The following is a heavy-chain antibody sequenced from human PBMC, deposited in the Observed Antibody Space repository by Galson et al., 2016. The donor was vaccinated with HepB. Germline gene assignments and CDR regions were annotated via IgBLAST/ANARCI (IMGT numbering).Heavy chain of an antibody. J-gene: IGHJ4*02. CDR2: NLWNAEK. D-gene: IGHD1-26*01. CDR3: ARKGKSYHDY. Sequence: PALVKPTQTLTLTCTFSGFSLSTTGVGVGWIRQPPGKALEWLALNLWNAEKRYSPSLKSGLTITKDTSTNQVVLTMTNMDPVDTATYYCARKGKSYHDYWGQGTLVTVSS. CDR1: GFSLSTTGVG. V-gene: IGHV2-5*01.